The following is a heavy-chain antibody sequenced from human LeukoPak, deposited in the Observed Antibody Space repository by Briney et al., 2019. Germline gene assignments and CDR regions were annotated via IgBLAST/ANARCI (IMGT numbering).Heavy chain of an antibody. CDR2: ISTSGGLSSV. D-gene: IGHD3-3*01. CDR3: ARGGLTITMFGVPIIRNCDY. V-gene: IGHV3-21*01. J-gene: IGHJ4*02. Sequence: GGSLRLSCAASGFIFSSFSVNWVRQAPGKGLEWVSSISTSGGLSSVYYADSVKGRFTISRDNAKNSLFLQMNSLGAEDTAVYYCARGGLTITMFGVPIIRNCDYWGRGTLVTVSS. CDR1: GFIFSSFS.